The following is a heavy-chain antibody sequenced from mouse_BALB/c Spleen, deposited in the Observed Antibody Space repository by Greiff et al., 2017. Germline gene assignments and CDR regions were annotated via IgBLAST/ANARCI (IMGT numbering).Heavy chain of an antibody. V-gene: IGHV5-6-5*01. CDR3: ARGSGNPYYYAMDD. CDR2: ISSGGST. CDR1: GFTFSSYA. D-gene: IGHD2-1*01. J-gene: IGHJ4*01. Sequence: EVKLVESGGGLVKPGGSLKLSCAASGFTFSSYAMSWVRQTPEKRLEWVASISSGGSTYYPDSVKGRFTISRDNARNILYLQMSSLRSEDTAMYYCARGSGNPYYYAMDDWGQGTSVTVSS.